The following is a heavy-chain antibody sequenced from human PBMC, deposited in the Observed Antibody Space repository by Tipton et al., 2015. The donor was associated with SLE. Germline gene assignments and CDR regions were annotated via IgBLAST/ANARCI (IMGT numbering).Heavy chain of an antibody. D-gene: IGHD6-13*01. CDR2: INPSGGST. Sequence: QLVQSGAEVKKPGASVKVSCKASGYTFTSYGISWVRQAPGQGLEWMGIINPSGGSTSYAQKFQGRVTMTRDTSTSTVYMELSSLRSEDTAVYYCARRAAAGPLDYWGQGTLVTVSS. CDR3: ARRAAAGPLDY. V-gene: IGHV1-46*01. J-gene: IGHJ4*02. CDR1: GYTFTSYG.